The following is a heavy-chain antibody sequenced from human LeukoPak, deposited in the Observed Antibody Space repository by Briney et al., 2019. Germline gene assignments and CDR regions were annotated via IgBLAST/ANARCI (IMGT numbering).Heavy chain of an antibody. Sequence: GGSLRLSCAAYGFTFSSYWMHWVRQAPGKGLVWVSRINSDGSSTSYADSVKGRFTISRDNANNTLYLQMNSLRAEDTAVYYCARDGIAAAGTDYWGQGTLVTVSS. D-gene: IGHD6-13*01. CDR2: INSDGSST. CDR3: ARDGIAAAGTDY. J-gene: IGHJ4*02. CDR1: GFTFSSYW. V-gene: IGHV3-74*01.